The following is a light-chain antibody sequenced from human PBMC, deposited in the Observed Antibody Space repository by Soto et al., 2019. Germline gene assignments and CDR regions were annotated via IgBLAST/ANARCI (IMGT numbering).Light chain of an antibody. J-gene: IGKJ4*01. Sequence: DIQLTQSPSSLSASVGDRVTITCQASPDINNYLNWYQQKPGKAPKLLIFDASSVETGVPSRFSGSGSGTHFTFTISSLEPEDIATYHCQQYEDLPLTFGGGTRVELK. CDR2: DAS. CDR3: QQYEDLPLT. CDR1: PDINNY. V-gene: IGKV1-33*01.